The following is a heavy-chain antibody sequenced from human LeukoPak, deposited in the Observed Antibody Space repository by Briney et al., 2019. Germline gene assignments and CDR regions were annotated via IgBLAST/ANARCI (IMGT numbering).Heavy chain of an antibody. J-gene: IGHJ4*02. D-gene: IGHD2-2*01. CDR3: ATSGKYCSSTSCYAGQD. V-gene: IGHV5-10-1*01. CDR1: GYSFTSYW. CDR2: IDPSDSYT. Sequence: GESLKISCKGSGYSFTSYWISWVRQMPGKVLEWMGRIDPSDSYTNYSPSFQGHVIISADKSISTAYLQWSSLKASDTAMYYCATSGKYCSSTSCYAGQDWGQGTLVTVSS.